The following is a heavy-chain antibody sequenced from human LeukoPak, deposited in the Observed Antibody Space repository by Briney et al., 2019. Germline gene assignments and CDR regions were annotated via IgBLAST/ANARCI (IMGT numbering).Heavy chain of an antibody. CDR2: IYTSGST. CDR1: AGSISSGGYY. V-gene: IGHV4-61*02. J-gene: IGHJ4*02. D-gene: IGHD5-24*01. Sequence: KPSETLSLTCTVLAGSISSGGYYWSWIRQPAGKGLEWIGRIYTSGSTNYNPSLKSRVTISVDTSKNQFSLKLISVTAADMDVYYCASLCRNGYNFEDYWGQVTLVTVSS. CDR3: ASLCRNGYNFEDY.